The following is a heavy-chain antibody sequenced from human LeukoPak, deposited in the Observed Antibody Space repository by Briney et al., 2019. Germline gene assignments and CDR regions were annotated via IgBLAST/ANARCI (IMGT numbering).Heavy chain of an antibody. J-gene: IGHJ3*02. CDR2: IYHSGST. CDR3: ARSGYSSGWYRAFDI. V-gene: IGHV4-38-2*02. Sequence: RSSETLSLTCTVSGYSISSGYYWGWIRQPPGKGLEWIGSIYHSGSTYYNPSLKSRVTISVDTSKNQFSLKLSSVTAADTAVYYCARSGYSSGWYRAFDIWGQGTMVTVSS. CDR1: GYSISSGYY. D-gene: IGHD6-19*01.